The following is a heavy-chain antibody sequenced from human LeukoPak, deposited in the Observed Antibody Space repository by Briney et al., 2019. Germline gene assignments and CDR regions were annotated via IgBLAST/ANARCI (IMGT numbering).Heavy chain of an antibody. D-gene: IGHD4-17*01. J-gene: IGHJ6*03. CDR3: ARDSTWTTDYYYYMDV. CDR1: GFTFSSYA. CDR2: ISSNGGST. Sequence: GGSLRLSCAASGFTFSSYAMHWVRQAPGKGLEYVSAISSNGGSTYYANSVKGRFTISRDNSKNTLYLQMDSLRAEDMAVYYCARDSTWTTDYYYYMDVWGKGTTVTVSS. V-gene: IGHV3-64*01.